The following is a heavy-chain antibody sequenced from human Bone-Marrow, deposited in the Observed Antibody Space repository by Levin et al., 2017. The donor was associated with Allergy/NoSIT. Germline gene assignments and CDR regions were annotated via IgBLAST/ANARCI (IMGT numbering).Heavy chain of an antibody. J-gene: IGHJ4*02. CDR3: AREIIAYAIQIPEIPPHTLDY. CDR2: ISSSSSYI. CDR1: GFTFSSYS. Sequence: GGSLRLSCAASGFTFSSYSMNWVRQAPGKGLEWVSSISSSSSYIYYADSVKGRFTISRDNAKNSLYLQMNSLRAEDTAVYYCAREIIAYAIQIPEIPPHTLDYWGQGTLVTVSS. V-gene: IGHV3-21*01. D-gene: IGHD2-21*01.